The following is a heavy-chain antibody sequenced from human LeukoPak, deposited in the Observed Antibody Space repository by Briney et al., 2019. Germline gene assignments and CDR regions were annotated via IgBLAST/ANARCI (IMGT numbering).Heavy chain of an antibody. V-gene: IGHV4-38-2*02. CDR2: IYHGGTT. CDR3: ETEPSIRYFDWLLPPDY. J-gene: IGHJ4*02. D-gene: IGHD3-9*01. CDR1: GYSISSGYY. Sequence: SETLSLTCTVSGYSISSGYYWGWIRQPPGKGLEWIGSIYHGGTTYYNPSLKSRVTISVDTSKNQFSLKLSSVTAADTAVYYCETEPSIRYFDWLLPPDYWGQGTLVTVSS.